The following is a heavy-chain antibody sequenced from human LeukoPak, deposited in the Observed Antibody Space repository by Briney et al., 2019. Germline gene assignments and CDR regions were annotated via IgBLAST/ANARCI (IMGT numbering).Heavy chain of an antibody. CDR1: GFTFSSYG. CDR2: IWYDGSNK. D-gene: IGHD3-22*01. V-gene: IGHV3-33*01. Sequence: PGGSLRPSCAASGFTFSSYGMHWVRQAPGKGLEWVAVIWYDGSNKYYADSVKGRFTISRDNSKNTLYLQMNSLRAEDTAVYYCAREVQYYDSSGYQGVDYWGQGTLVTVSS. CDR3: AREVQYYDSSGYQGVDY. J-gene: IGHJ4*02.